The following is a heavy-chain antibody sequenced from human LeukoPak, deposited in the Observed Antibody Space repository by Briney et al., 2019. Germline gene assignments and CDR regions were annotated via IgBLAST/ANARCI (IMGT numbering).Heavy chain of an antibody. Sequence: ASVRVSCKASGYTFTSFGITWVRQAPGQGLEWVGWISAYNGDTSYAQKLQGRVTMTTDTSTSTAYMELRSLRSDDTAVYYCARARATDSNWYGLYWGQGTLVTVSS. J-gene: IGHJ4*02. V-gene: IGHV1-18*01. CDR3: ARARATDSNWYGLY. CDR1: GYTFTSFG. CDR2: ISAYNGDT. D-gene: IGHD6-13*01.